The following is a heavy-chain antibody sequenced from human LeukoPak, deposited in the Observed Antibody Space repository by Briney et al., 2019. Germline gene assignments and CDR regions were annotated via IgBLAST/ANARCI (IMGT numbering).Heavy chain of an antibody. CDR2: ISYSGST. V-gene: IGHV4-31*03. CDR1: GGSTSSGGYY. D-gene: IGHD6-13*01. CDR3: ARTPYSSGWYYFDY. J-gene: IGHJ4*02. Sequence: SETLSLTCTASGGSTSSGGYYWSWIRQHPGKGLEWIGYISYSGSTYSNPSLKSRVTISVDTSKSQFSLNLSSVTAADTAVYYCARTPYSSGWYYFDYWGQGTLVTVSS.